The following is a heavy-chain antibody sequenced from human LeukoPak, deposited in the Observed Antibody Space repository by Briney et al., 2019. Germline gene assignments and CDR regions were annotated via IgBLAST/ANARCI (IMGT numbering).Heavy chain of an antibody. Sequence: GGSLRLSCAASGFTFSSYAMHWVRQAPGKGLEWVAVISYDGSNKYYVDSVKGRFTISRDNSKNTLYLQMNSLRAEDTAVYYCARVGYSSSWSSSAFDIWGQGTMVTVSS. CDR3: ARVGYSSSWSSSAFDI. CDR2: ISYDGSNK. V-gene: IGHV3-30-3*01. D-gene: IGHD6-13*01. CDR1: GFTFSSYA. J-gene: IGHJ3*02.